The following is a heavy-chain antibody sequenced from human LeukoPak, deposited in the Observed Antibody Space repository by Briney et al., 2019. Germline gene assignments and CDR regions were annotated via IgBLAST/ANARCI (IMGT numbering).Heavy chain of an antibody. Sequence: PGGSLRLSCAASGFTFSSYAMSWVRQAPGKGLEWVSAISGSGGSTYYADSVKGRFTISRDNSKNTLYLQMNSLRAEDTAVYYCAKADRLTMIVVARGNAFDIWGQGTMVTVSS. CDR2: ISGSGGST. D-gene: IGHD3-22*01. V-gene: IGHV3-23*01. CDR1: GFTFSSYA. J-gene: IGHJ3*02. CDR3: AKADRLTMIVVARGNAFDI.